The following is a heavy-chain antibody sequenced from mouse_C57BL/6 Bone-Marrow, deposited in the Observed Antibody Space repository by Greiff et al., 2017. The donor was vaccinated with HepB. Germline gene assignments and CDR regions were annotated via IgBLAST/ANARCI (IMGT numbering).Heavy chain of an antibody. CDR3: ARDRTGTGYFDY. CDR1: GFTFSDYY. D-gene: IGHD4-1*01. Sequence: VMLVESEGGLVQPGSSMKLSCTASGFTFSDYYMAWVRQVPEKGLEWVANINYDGSSTYYLDSLKSRFIISRDNAKNILYLQMSSLKSEDTATYYCARDRTGTGYFDYWGQGTTLTVSS. CDR2: INYDGSST. V-gene: IGHV5-16*01. J-gene: IGHJ2*01.